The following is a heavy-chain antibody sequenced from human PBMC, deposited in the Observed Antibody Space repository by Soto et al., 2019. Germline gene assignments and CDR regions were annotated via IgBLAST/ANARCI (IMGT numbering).Heavy chain of an antibody. Sequence: ASVKVSCKASGGTFSSYALSSVRQAPGQGLEWMGGIIPIFGTANYAQKFQGRVTITADESTSTAYMELSSLRSEDTAVYYCARGPAMGYYYYGMDVWGQRTTVTVSS. J-gene: IGHJ6*02. V-gene: IGHV1-69*13. CDR1: GGTFSSYA. D-gene: IGHD5-18*01. CDR2: IIPIFGTA. CDR3: ARGPAMGYYYYGMDV.